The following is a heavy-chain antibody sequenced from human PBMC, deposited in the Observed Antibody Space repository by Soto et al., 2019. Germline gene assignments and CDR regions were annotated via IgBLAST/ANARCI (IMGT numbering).Heavy chain of an antibody. V-gene: IGHV3-23*01. D-gene: IGHD6-19*01. Sequence: EVQLLESGGGLVQPGGSLRLSCAASGFTFSYYAMSWVRQPPGTGLEWVSGISGGCGTTYYAASVKGRFTISRDNSKNTLYLQINSLRAEDTAVYYCAKQAGYSSDPFDYWGQGALVTAFS. CDR2: ISGGCGTT. CDR1: GFTFSYYA. CDR3: AKQAGYSSDPFDY. J-gene: IGHJ4*02.